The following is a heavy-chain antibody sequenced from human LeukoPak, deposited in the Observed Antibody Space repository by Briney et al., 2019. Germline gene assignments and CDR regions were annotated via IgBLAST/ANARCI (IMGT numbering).Heavy chain of an antibody. D-gene: IGHD6-19*01. CDR1: GFPFSSYW. V-gene: IGHV3-7*01. J-gene: IGHJ4*02. CDR3: ARLGIAVAGYFDY. Sequence: GGSLRLSCAASGFPFSSYWMSWVRQAPGKGLEWVANIKQDGSEKYYVDSVKGRFTISRDNAKNSLYLQMNSLRAEDTAVYYCARLGIAVAGYFDYWGQGTLVTVSS. CDR2: IKQDGSEK.